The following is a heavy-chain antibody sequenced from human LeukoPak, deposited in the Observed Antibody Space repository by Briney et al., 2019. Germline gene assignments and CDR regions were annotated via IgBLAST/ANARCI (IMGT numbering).Heavy chain of an antibody. CDR2: INPNSGGT. CDR3: ARAVDCSSTSCSFPDYYYMDV. J-gene: IGHJ6*03. CDR1: GYTFTGYY. D-gene: IGHD2-2*01. Sequence: ASVKVSCKASGYTFTGYYMHWVRQAPGQGLEWMGWINPNSGGTNYAQKFQGRVTMTRDTSISTAYMELSRLRSDDTAVYYCARAVDCSSTSCSFPDYYYMDVWGKGTTVTVSS. V-gene: IGHV1-2*02.